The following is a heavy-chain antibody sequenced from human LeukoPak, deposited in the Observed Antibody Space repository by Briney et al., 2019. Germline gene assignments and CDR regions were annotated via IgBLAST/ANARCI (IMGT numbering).Heavy chain of an antibody. J-gene: IGHJ4*02. D-gene: IGHD3-10*01. V-gene: IGHV4-39*01. CDR2: IYYSGST. Sequence: SETLSLTCTVSGGSIGSSSYYWGWIRQPPGKGLEWIGSIYYSGSTYYNPSLKSRVTISVDTSKNQFSLKLSSVTAADTAVYYCARTRYYYNSRSYGAPYYFDYWGQGTLVTVSS. CDR1: GGSIGSSSYY. CDR3: ARTRYYYNSRSYGAPYYFDY.